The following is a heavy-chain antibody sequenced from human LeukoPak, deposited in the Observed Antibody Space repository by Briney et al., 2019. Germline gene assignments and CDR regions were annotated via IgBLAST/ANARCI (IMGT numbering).Heavy chain of an antibody. CDR3: AIRDGRTDH. J-gene: IGHJ4*02. V-gene: IGHV1-46*01. CDR2: INPSGNST. D-gene: IGHD5-24*01. Sequence: ASVKVSCKASGYTFTSHYMHWVRQAPGQGLEWMGVINPSGNSTSYAQKFQDRVTVTSDTSAAKAYMELSSLRSEDKAVYYCAIRDGRTDHWGQGTLVTVSS. CDR1: GYTFTSHY.